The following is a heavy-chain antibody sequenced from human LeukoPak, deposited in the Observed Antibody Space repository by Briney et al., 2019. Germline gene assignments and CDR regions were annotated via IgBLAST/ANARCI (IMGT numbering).Heavy chain of an antibody. CDR3: AKGSGSIFDY. J-gene: IGHJ4*02. V-gene: IGHV3-43*02. Sequence: PGGSMRLSCAASGFTFDDYAMHWVRPAPGKVLEWVSLISGDGGSTYYADSVKGRFTISRDNSKNSLYLQMNSLRTEDTALYYCAKGSGSIFDYWGQGTLVTVSS. CDR1: GFTFDDYA. CDR2: ISGDGGST.